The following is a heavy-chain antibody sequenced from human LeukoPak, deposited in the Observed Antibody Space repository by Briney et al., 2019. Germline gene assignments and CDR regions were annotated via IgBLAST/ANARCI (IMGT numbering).Heavy chain of an antibody. V-gene: IGHV3-74*01. Sequence: GGSLRLSCAASGFTFGSYWMHWVRQAPGMGLVWVSRINSDGSSTSYADSVKGRFTISRDNAKNTLYLQMNSLRAEDTAVYYCARDEGYGDYDYWGQGTLVSVSS. D-gene: IGHD4-17*01. J-gene: IGHJ4*02. CDR3: ARDEGYGDYDY. CDR2: INSDGSST. CDR1: GFTFGSYW.